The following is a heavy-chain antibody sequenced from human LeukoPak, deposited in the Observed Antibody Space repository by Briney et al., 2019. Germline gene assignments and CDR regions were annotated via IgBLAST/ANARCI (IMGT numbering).Heavy chain of an antibody. CDR3: AKRESLSY. D-gene: IGHD3-16*02. V-gene: IGHV3-30*02. CDR2: IRYDGSNK. Sequence: GGSLRLSCAASGFSFSSYSMNWVRQAPGKGLEWVAFIRYDGSNKYYADSVKGRFTISRDNSKNTLYLQMNSLRGEDTAVYYCAKRESLSYWGQGTLVTVSS. CDR1: GFSFSSYS. J-gene: IGHJ4*02.